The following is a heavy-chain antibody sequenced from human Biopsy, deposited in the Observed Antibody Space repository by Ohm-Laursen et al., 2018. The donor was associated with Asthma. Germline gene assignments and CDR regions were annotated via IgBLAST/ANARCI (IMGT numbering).Heavy chain of an antibody. CDR1: GFTFRSYA. D-gene: IGHD6-19*01. V-gene: IGHV3-30-3*01. CDR3: ARDVMQWYLPAFDF. Sequence: SLRLSCAASGFTFRSYAMHWVRQAPGKGLEGVAVGGSYYDGGLKYYADSVNGRFTVSRDDSKNTLYLQMNSLRPDDTAVYYCARDVMQWYLPAFDFWGQGTLVTVSS. CDR2: GGSYYDGGLK. J-gene: IGHJ4*02.